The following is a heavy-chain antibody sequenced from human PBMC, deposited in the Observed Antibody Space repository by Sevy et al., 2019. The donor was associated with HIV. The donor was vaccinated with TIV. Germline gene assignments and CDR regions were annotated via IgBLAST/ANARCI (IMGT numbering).Heavy chain of an antibody. CDR3: TRAPPVRSGDDSLNWFDP. CDR2: IHSSGTT. D-gene: IGHD5-12*01. J-gene: IGHJ5*02. CDR1: SGSISSYY. Sequence: SLTCTVSSGSISSYYWSWIRQPPGKGLEYIGYIHSSGTTNYNPSLKSRVTISVDTSKNQFSLNLSSVTAADTAVYYCTRAPPVRSGDDSLNWFDPWGQGTLVTVSS. V-gene: IGHV4-59*01.